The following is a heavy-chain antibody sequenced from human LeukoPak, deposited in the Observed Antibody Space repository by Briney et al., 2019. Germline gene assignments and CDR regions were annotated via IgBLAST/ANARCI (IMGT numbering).Heavy chain of an antibody. Sequence: GGSLRLSCAASGFTFTSAWMSWVRQAPGKGLEWVAVISYDGSNKYYADSVKGRFTISRDNSKNTLYLQMNSLRAEDPAVYYCARDISGWYSGGYFRMDVWGQGTTVTVSS. CDR3: ARDISGWYSGGYFRMDV. V-gene: IGHV3-30*03. CDR1: GFTFTSAW. J-gene: IGHJ6*02. D-gene: IGHD6-19*01. CDR2: ISYDGSNK.